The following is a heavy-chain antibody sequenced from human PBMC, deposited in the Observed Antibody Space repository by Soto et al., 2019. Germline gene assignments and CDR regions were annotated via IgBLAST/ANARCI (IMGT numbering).Heavy chain of an antibody. CDR1: GLSLSDAW. CDR3: ARDKRDLRFLEWSYYFDY. V-gene: IGHV3-30-3*01. CDR2: ISYDGSNK. Sequence: PGGSLRLSCSVTGLSLSDAWLNWVRQAPGKGLEWVAVISYDGSNKYYADSVKGRFTISRDNSKNTLYLQLNSLRAEDTAVYYCARDKRDLRFLEWSYYFDYWGQGTLVTVSS. D-gene: IGHD3-3*01. J-gene: IGHJ4*02.